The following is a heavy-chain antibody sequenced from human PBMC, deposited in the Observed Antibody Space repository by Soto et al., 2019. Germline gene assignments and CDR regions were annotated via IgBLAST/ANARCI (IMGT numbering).Heavy chain of an antibody. Sequence: QVQLQESGPGLVKPSGTLSLTCAVSSGSISSSNWWSWVRQPPGKGLEWIGEIYHSGSTNYNPSLKSRVTISVDKSKNQFSLKLSSATAADTAVYYCARNIAVAGTWGAFDIWGQGTMVTVSS. J-gene: IGHJ3*02. CDR3: ARNIAVAGTWGAFDI. CDR2: IYHSGST. D-gene: IGHD6-19*01. V-gene: IGHV4-4*02. CDR1: SGSISSSNW.